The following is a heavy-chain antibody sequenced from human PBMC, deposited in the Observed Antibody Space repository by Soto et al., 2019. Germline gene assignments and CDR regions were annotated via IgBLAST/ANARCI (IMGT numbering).Heavy chain of an antibody. Sequence: EEQLLESGGGLVQPGGSLRLSCVASEFTFRTNAMSWVRQAPGKGLEWVSTISDSGGSAFYADSVKGRFTISRDNSKNTLYLQMNSLRAEDTAVYYCAKACTGGYIFCVDYWGQGTLVTVSS. CDR1: EFTFRTNA. J-gene: IGHJ4*02. D-gene: IGHD5-12*01. V-gene: IGHV3-23*01. CDR2: ISDSGGSA. CDR3: AKACTGGYIFCVDY.